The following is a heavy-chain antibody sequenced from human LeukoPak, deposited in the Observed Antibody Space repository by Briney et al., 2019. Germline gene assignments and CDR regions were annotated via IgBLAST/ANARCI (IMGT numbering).Heavy chain of an antibody. CDR1: GFTFDEHA. Sequence: GVSLRLSCAASGFTFDEHAMHWVRQAPGKGLEWVAGIMWDGVTRGYADSVKGRFTISIDSAKNSLYLQMNSLRVEDTAFYYCTKDITPGGADAWGQGTTVIVSS. CDR3: TKDITPGGADA. CDR2: IMWDGVTR. V-gene: IGHV3-9*01. D-gene: IGHD1-26*01. J-gene: IGHJ6*02.